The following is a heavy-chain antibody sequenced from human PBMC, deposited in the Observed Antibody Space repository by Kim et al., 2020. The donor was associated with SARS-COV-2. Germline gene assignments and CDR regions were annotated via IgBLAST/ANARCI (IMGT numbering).Heavy chain of an antibody. CDR1: GFTFSSYW. CDR2: INGDGSVT. J-gene: IGHJ2*01. CDR3: ARTAYGGNSGSWYFDL. Sequence: GGSLRLSCAASGFTFSSYWMHWVRQDPGKGLVWVSRINGDGSVTTYADSVRGRFTISRDNAKDTLFLQMDSLRAEDTAVYYCARTAYGGNSGSWYFDLWGRGTLVTVSS. V-gene: IGHV3-74*01. D-gene: IGHD4-17*01.